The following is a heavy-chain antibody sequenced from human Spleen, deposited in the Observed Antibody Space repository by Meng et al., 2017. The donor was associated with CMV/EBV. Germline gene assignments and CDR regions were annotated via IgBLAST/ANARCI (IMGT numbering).Heavy chain of an antibody. V-gene: IGHV1-18*01. CDR2: ISAYNGNT. CDR3: ARDYPTRRSSDIVVVPAAYGGMDV. J-gene: IGHJ6*02. Sequence: ISWVRQAHGQGLEWMGWISAYNGNTNYAQKLQGRVTMTTDTSTSTAYMELRRLRSDDTAVYYCARDYPTRRSSDIVVVPAAYGGMDVWGQGTTVTVSS. D-gene: IGHD2-2*01.